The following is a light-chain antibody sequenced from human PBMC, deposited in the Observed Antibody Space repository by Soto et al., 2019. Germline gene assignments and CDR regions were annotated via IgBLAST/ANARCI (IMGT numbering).Light chain of an antibody. CDR1: QSIGIW. CDR2: KAS. V-gene: IGKV1-5*03. J-gene: IGKJ1*01. CDR3: QQYNDYSWT. Sequence: IPMTQSPSTLSASVGDRVAITCRASQSIGIWLAWYQQKPGKPPSFLIYKASSLESGVPSRFSGSGSGTEFTLTISSLQPDDFATYYCQQYNDYSWTFGQGTKVEIK.